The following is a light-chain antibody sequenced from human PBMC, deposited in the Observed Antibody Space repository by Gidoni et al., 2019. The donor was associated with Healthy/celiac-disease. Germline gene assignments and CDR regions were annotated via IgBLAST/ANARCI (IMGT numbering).Light chain of an antibody. Sequence: EIVMTQTPATLFFSPGERATLSCRASQSVSSNLAWYQQKPGQAPSLLIYGASTRATGIPARFSGSGSGTEFTLTISSLQSEDFAVYYCQQYNNWPYTFGQGTKLEIK. J-gene: IGKJ2*01. V-gene: IGKV3-15*01. CDR1: QSVSSN. CDR3: QQYNNWPYT. CDR2: GAS.